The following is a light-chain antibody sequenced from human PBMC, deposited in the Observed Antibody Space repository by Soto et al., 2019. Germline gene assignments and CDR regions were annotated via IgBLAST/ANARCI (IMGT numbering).Light chain of an antibody. J-gene: IGKJ2*01. Sequence: EIVMTQSPATLSVSPGERATLSCRASQSVSSYLAWYQQKPGLPPRLLIYDASTRATGITDRFSGSGSGTDVTLTISSLQSADFAVYYCQQYSNWPPLYTFGRGTKLEIK. CDR3: QQYSNWPPLYT. CDR2: DAS. V-gene: IGKV3-15*01. CDR1: QSVSSY.